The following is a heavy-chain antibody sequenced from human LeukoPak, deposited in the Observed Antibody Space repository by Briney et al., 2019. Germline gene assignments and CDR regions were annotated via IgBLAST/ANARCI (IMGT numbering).Heavy chain of an antibody. D-gene: IGHD3-3*01. CDR1: GFTFSSYS. CDR3: ARGTYDFVQIDY. J-gene: IGHJ4*02. Sequence: GGSLRLSCAASGFTFSSYSMNWVRQAPGKGLEWVSSISTSSSYIYYADSVKGRLTVSRDNAKNSLFLQMNSLRAEDTAAYYCARGTYDFVQIDYWGQGTLVTVSS. V-gene: IGHV3-21*01. CDR2: ISTSSSYI.